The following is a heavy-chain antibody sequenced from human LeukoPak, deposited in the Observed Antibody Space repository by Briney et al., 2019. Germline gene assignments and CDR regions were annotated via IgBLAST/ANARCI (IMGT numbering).Heavy chain of an antibody. CDR3: AKIAVAGYGYYYYYMDV. D-gene: IGHD6-19*01. Sequence: QTGRSLRLSCAASGFTFSSYGMHWVRQAPGKGLEWVAVISYDGSNKYYADSVKGRFTISRDNSKNTLYLQMNSLRAEDTAVYYCAKIAVAGYGYYYYYMDVWGKGTTVTVSS. J-gene: IGHJ6*03. V-gene: IGHV3-30*18. CDR1: GFTFSSYG. CDR2: ISYDGSNK.